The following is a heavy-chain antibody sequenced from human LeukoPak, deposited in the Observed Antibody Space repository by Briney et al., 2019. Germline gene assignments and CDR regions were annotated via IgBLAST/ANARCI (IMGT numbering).Heavy chain of an antibody. Sequence: PGGSLRLSCAASGFTFSNYAMHWVRQAPGQGLEWMAIINPSGGSTNYAQKFQGRVTMTRDTPTNTVYMELSSLRTEDTAVYYCASVYLYGMDVWGQGTTVTVSS. CDR2: INPSGGST. D-gene: IGHD2-2*01. V-gene: IGHV1-46*01. CDR3: ASVYLYGMDV. J-gene: IGHJ6*02. CDR1: GFTFSNYA.